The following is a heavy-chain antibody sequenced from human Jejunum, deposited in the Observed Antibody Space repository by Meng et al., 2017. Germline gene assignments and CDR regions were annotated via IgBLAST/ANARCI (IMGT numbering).Heavy chain of an antibody. J-gene: IGHJ3*02. CDR3: AKSMTSTVTGRGAFDI. CDR2: VGISADTA. V-gene: IGHV3-23*01. D-gene: IGHD4-17*01. CDR1: RFPFNNYA. Sequence: GESLKISCAASRFPFNNYAMSWVRQAPGKGLEWVSTVGISADTAYYADSVKGRFTISRDNSRNTLDLQMNSLRVDDTAIYYCAKSMTSTVTGRGAFDIWGQGTMVTVSS.